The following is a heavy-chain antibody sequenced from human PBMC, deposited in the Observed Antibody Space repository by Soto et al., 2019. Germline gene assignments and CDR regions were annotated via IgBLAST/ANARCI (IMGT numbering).Heavy chain of an antibody. CDR3: AKDSDYCISTSCLGPPFDXMDV. Sequence: GGSLRLSCAASGFTFSSYAMSWVRQAPGKGLEWVSAISGSGGSTYYADSVKGRFTISRDNSKNTLYLQMNSLRAEDTAVYYCAKDSDYCISTSCLGPPFDXMDVWGQGTTVTVSS. CDR2: ISGSGGST. V-gene: IGHV3-23*01. CDR1: GFTFSSYA. J-gene: IGHJ6*02. D-gene: IGHD2-2*01.